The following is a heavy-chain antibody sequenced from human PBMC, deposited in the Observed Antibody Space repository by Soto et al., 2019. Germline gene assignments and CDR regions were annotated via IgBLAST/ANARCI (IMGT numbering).Heavy chain of an antibody. CDR1: GFTFSSYA. Sequence: QVQLVESGGGVLHPGRSLRLSCAASGFTFSSYAMHWVRQAPGKGLEWVGVISDDGSDEHYADSVKGRLTISRDNSKSTVFLQMNSLRAEDTAVYYCVRSPDRSGWYYFDYWGQGTLVTVSS. V-gene: IGHV3-30-3*01. CDR2: ISDDGSDE. D-gene: IGHD6-19*01. CDR3: VRSPDRSGWYYFDY. J-gene: IGHJ4*02.